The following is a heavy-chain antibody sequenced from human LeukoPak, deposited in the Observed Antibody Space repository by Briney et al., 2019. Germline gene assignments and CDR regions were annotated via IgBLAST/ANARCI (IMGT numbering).Heavy chain of an antibody. D-gene: IGHD3-22*01. CDR2: MNPNSGNT. CDR1: GYTFTSYD. V-gene: IGHV1-8*01. Sequence: GASVKVSCKASGYTFTSYDINWVRQATGQGLEWMGWMNPNSGNTGYAQKFQGRVTMTRNTSISTAYMELSSLRSEDTAVYYCARDSVTMIVVASPQIAFDIWGQGTMVTVSS. CDR3: ARDSVTMIVVASPQIAFDI. J-gene: IGHJ3*02.